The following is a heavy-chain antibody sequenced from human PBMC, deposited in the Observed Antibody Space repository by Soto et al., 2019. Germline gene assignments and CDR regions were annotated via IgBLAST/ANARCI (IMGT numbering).Heavy chain of an antibody. V-gene: IGHV1-18*01. CDR1: GSSFTTYG. CDR3: AREGPAPYYYYGMDV. J-gene: IGHJ6*02. CDR2: ISAYNGNT. Sequence: QVQLVQSGGEVKKPGASVKVSCKTSGSSFTTYGISWVRQAPGQGLEWMGWISAYNGNTNYAQKHQGRVTMTTDTSTSPAYMEMRSLRSDDTAVYYCAREGPAPYYYYGMDVWGQGSTVTVSS.